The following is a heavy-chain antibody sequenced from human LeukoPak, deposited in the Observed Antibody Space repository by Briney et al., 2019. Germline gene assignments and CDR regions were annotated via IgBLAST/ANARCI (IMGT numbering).Heavy chain of an antibody. CDR3: ARDPWTYYFDY. CDR2: IYSGSGT. J-gene: IGHJ4*02. V-gene: IGHV3-53*01. D-gene: IGHD1-1*01. CDR1: GFSVSSNY. Sequence: GGSLRPSCAASGFSVSSNYMSWVRQAPGKGLEWVSVIYSGSGTYYADSVKGRFTISRDNSKNTLYLQMNSLRAEDTAVYYCARDPWTYYFDYWGQGTLVTVSS.